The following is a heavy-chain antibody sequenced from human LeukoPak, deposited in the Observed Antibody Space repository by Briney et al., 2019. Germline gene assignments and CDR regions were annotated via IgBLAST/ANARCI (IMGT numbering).Heavy chain of an antibody. V-gene: IGHV3-23*01. CDR3: AKDANFDWLLPRYFDY. CDR1: GFTFSSYA. J-gene: IGHJ4*02. Sequence: KPGGSLRLSCAASGFTFSSYAMSWVRQAPGKGLEWVSAISGSGGSTYYADSVKGRFTIFRDNSKNTLYLQMNSLRAEDTAVYYCAKDANFDWLLPRYFDYWGQGTLVTVSS. CDR2: ISGSGGST. D-gene: IGHD3-9*01.